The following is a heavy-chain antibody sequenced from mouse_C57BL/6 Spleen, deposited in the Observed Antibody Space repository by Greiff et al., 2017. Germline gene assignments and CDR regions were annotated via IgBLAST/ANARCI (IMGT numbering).Heavy chain of an antibody. Sequence: DVMLVESGGGLVQPGGSLKLSCAASGFTFSDYGMAWVRQAPRKGPEWVAFISNLAYSIYYADTVTGRFTISRENANNTLYLEMSSLRSEDTARYYCARRKDDGNYGWYFDVWGTGTTVTVSS. J-gene: IGHJ1*03. D-gene: IGHD2-1*01. CDR1: GFTFSDYG. V-gene: IGHV5-15*04. CDR3: ARRKDDGNYGWYFDV. CDR2: ISNLAYSI.